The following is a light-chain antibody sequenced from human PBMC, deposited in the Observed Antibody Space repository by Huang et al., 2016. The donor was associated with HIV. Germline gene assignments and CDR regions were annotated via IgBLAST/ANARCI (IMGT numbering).Light chain of an antibody. CDR3: QQYHEWPRT. V-gene: IGKV3-15*01. CDR2: ETF. CDR1: QGIGNS. J-gene: IGKJ2*01. Sequence: ERVLTQSPGTLSVSPGERATLSCRTSQGIGNSLAWYQLKTGQAPRLLIYETFLRASASPAMFSGGGSDIDFTLTISGLQSEDSAVYYCQQYHEWPRTFGQGTKVEIK.